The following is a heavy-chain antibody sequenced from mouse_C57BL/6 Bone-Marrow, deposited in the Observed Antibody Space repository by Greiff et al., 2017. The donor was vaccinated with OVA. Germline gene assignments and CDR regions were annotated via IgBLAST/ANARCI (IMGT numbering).Heavy chain of an antibody. V-gene: IGHV5-16*01. D-gene: IGHD4-1*01. CDR3: ARDRLTDFDY. CDR1: GFTFSDYY. CDR2: INYDGSST. J-gene: IGHJ2*01. Sequence: EVMLVESEGGLVQPGSSMKLSCTASGFTFSDYYMAWVRQVPEKGLEWVANINYDGSSTYYLDSLKSRFIISRDNAKNILYLQMSSLKSEDTATYYCARDRLTDFDYWGQGTTLTVSS.